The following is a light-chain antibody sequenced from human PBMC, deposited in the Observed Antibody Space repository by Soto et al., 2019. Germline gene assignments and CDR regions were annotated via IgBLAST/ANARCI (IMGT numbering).Light chain of an antibody. V-gene: IGKV3D-20*02. Sequence: ENVLTQSPGTLALSPGERATLSCRASESVSSSYLAWYQQKPGQAPRLLIYGASNRATGIPDRFSGSGSGTDFTLTISRLEPEDFAVYYCQQRSNWPPITFGQGTRLEIK. CDR1: ESVSSSY. CDR3: QQRSNWPPIT. CDR2: GAS. J-gene: IGKJ5*01.